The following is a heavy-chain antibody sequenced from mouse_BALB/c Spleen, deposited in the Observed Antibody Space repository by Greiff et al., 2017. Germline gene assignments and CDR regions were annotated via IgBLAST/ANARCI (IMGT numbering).Heavy chain of an antibody. J-gene: IGHJ2*01. CDR1: GFTFSNYA. D-gene: IGHD1-1*01. Sequence: EVQLVESGAGLVKPGGSLKLSCAASGFTFSNYAMSWVRQTPEKRLEWVASISSGGNSYYPDSVKGRFTISRENGRNILYLQLNSLRSEDTAMYYCARGLITAVVAEYFDYWGQGTTLTVSS. V-gene: IGHV5-6-5*01. CDR2: ISSGGNS. CDR3: ARGLITAVVAEYFDY.